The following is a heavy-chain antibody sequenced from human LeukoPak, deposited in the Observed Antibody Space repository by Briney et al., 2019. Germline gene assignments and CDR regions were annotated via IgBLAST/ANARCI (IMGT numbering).Heavy chain of an antibody. CDR1: GFTFSSYN. V-gene: IGHV3-21*03. Sequence: GGSLRLSCAASGFTFSSYNMNWVRQAPGKGLEWVSSISSSSNYIYYADSVEGRFTISRDNAKNSLYLQMNSLRAEDTAVYYCARALYHDFWSGYYGYDDWGQGALVTVSS. D-gene: IGHD3-3*01. CDR2: ISSSSNYI. J-gene: IGHJ4*02. CDR3: ARALYHDFWSGYYGYDD.